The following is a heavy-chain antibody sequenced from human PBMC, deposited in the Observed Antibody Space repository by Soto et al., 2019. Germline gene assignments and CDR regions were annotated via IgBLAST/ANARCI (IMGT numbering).Heavy chain of an antibody. Sequence: QVQLVESGGGVVQPGRSLRLSCAASGFTFSSYAMHWVRQAPGKGLEWVAVISYDGSNKYYADSVKGRFTISRDNSKNTLYLQMNSLRAEDTAVYYCARDPDSGSVDYWGQGTLVTVSS. V-gene: IGHV3-30-3*01. D-gene: IGHD1-26*01. CDR1: GFTFSSYA. J-gene: IGHJ4*02. CDR2: ISYDGSNK. CDR3: ARDPDSGSVDY.